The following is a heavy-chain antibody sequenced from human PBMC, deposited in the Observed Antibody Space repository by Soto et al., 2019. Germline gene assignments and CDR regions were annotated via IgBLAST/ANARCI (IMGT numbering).Heavy chain of an antibody. CDR2: IPPGDSDN. CDR1: GDTFIRYW. V-gene: IGHV5-51*01. Sequence: PWESLKITCETSGDTFIRYWIGLVRQMPGKGLEWMGIIPPGDSDNKYSTCFQGQVTNSVDKPISTAYLQWSSLKASDTAMYYCARTPRSVVAASLKYNYYSGMEGSGKPRTVSLSS. CDR3: ARTPRSVVAASLKYNYYSGMEG. D-gene: IGHD2-15*01. J-gene: IGHJ6*04.